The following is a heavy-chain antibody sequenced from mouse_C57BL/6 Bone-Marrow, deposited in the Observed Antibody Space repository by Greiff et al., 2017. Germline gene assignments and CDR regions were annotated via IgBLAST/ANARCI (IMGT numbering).Heavy chain of an antibody. J-gene: IGHJ1*03. Sequence: QVQLKESGPGLVAPSQSLSITCTVSGFSLTSYAISWVRQPPGKGLEWIGVIWTGGGTNYNSALKSRLSISKDNSKSQVFLKMNSLQTDDTAMYYCARIYCGSSWYFDVWGTGTTVTVSS. CDR1: GFSLTSYA. CDR2: IWTGGGT. D-gene: IGHD1-1*01. V-gene: IGHV2-9-1*01. CDR3: ARIYCGSSWYFDV.